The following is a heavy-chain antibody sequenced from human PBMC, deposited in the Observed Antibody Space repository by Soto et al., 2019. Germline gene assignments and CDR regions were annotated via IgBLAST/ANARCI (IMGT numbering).Heavy chain of an antibody. Sequence: ASVKVSCKASGGTLSSYTFSWVRQAPGQGLEWMGRVIPNLGVTNYAKKFQGRFTIVVDTSTSTAYMELSSLRYEDTAVYYCARDNLYCSDTRCPQFAYCGQGTLVTVSS. CDR3: ARDNLYCSDTRCPQFAY. V-gene: IGHV1-69*04. D-gene: IGHD2-15*01. CDR1: GGTLSSYT. CDR2: VIPNLGVT. J-gene: IGHJ4*02.